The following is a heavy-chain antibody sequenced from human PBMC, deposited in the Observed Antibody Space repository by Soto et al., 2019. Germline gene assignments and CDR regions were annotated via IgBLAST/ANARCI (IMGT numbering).Heavy chain of an antibody. D-gene: IGHD5-18*01. Sequence: GASVKVSCKASGGTFSSYAISWVRQAPGQGLEWMGGIIPIFGTANYAQKFQGRVTITADESTSTAYMELSSLRSEDTAVYYCARGGGYSYGQGLDYLGQGNLVTGSS. J-gene: IGHJ4*02. CDR2: IIPIFGTA. V-gene: IGHV1-69*13. CDR1: GGTFSSYA. CDR3: ARGGGYSYGQGLDY.